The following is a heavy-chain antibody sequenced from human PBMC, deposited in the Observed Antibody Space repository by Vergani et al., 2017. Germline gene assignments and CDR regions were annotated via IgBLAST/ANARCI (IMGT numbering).Heavy chain of an antibody. CDR3: AKDISFGSSWYDSLYYYYGMDV. J-gene: IGHJ6*02. CDR2: ISWNSGSI. D-gene: IGHD6-13*01. CDR1: GFTFDDYA. V-gene: IGHV3-9*01. Sequence: VQLVESGGGVVQPGRSLRLSCAASGFTFDDYAMHWVRQAPGKGLEWVSGISWNSGSIGYADSVKGRFTISRDNAKNSLYLQMNSLRAEDTALYYCAKDISFGSSWYDSLYYYYGMDVWGQGTTVTVSS.